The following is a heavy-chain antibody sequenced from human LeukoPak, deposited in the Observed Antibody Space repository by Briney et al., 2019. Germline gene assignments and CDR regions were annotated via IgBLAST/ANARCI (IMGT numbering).Heavy chain of an antibody. CDR3: ARESSTSQINLFDY. V-gene: IGHV4-59*11. D-gene: IGHD6-6*01. Sequence: SETLPLTCTVSGDSITSHYWSWIRQPPGKGLEWIGYLHYRGNMKHNSSFSGRITMSLDTSKNQFSLRLRSVTAADTAIYYCARESSTSQINLFDYWGQGTLVTVSS. CDR2: LHYRGNM. J-gene: IGHJ4*02. CDR1: GDSITSHY.